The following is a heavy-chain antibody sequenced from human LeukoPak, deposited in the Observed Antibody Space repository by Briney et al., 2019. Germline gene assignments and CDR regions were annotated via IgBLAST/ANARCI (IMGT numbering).Heavy chain of an antibody. Sequence: GASVKVSCKASGYTFTGYYMHWVRQAPGQGLEWMGWINPNSGGTNYAQKFQGRVTMTRDTSISTAYMELSRLRSDDTAVYYCAREIVGAVYYYYGMDVWGQGTTVTVSS. CDR2: INPNSGGT. J-gene: IGHJ6*02. D-gene: IGHD1-26*01. CDR3: AREIVGAVYYYYGMDV. V-gene: IGHV1-2*02. CDR1: GYTFTGYY.